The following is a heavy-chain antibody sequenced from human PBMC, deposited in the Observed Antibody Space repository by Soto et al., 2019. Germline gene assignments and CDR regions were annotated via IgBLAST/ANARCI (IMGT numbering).Heavy chain of an antibody. V-gene: IGHV3-23*01. D-gene: IGHD3-22*01. CDR3: AKDRAPYDSSGT. Sequence: EVQLLESGGGLVQPGGSLRLSCAASGFTFSNYAMSWVRQAPGKGLEWVSGLSDGGGSTFYADSVKGRFTISRDNAKNTLYLQMSSLRAEDTAVYYCAKDRAPYDSSGTWGQGTLVTVSS. CDR1: GFTFSNYA. J-gene: IGHJ5*02. CDR2: LSDGGGST.